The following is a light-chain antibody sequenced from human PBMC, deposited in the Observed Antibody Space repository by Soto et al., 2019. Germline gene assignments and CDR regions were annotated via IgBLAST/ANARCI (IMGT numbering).Light chain of an antibody. Sequence: DIQMTQSPSSLSASVGDRVTITCRASQTISSDLTWYQQKPGKAPKLLIYSTSSLQSGVPSRFSGSGSGTDFTLTISSLQPEDFATYYCQQSYSAPLTFGPGPRVDLK. V-gene: IGKV1-39*01. CDR3: QQSYSAPLT. J-gene: IGKJ3*01. CDR1: QTISSD. CDR2: STS.